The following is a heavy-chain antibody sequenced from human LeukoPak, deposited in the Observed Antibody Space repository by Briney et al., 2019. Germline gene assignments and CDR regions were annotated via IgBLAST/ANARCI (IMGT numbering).Heavy chain of an antibody. CDR2: INHSGST. CDR1: GGSFSGYY. CDR3: ARVGDYVWGSYRLSYYFDY. J-gene: IGHJ4*02. D-gene: IGHD3-16*02. Sequence: PSETLSLTCAVYGGSFSGYYWSWIRQPPGKGLEWIGEINHSGSTNYNPSLKSRVTISVDTSKNQFSLKLSSVTAADTAVYYCARVGDYVWGSYRLSYYFDYWGQGTLVTVSS. V-gene: IGHV4-34*01.